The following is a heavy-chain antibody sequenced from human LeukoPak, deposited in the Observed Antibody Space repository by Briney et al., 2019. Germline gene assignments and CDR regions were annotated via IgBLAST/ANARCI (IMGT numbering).Heavy chain of an antibody. CDR2: ISGSGGST. V-gene: IGHV3-23*01. J-gene: IGHJ4*02. Sequence: GGSLRLSCAASGFTFSSYAISWVRQAPGKGLEWVSAISGSGGSTYYADSVKGRFTISRDNSKNTLYLQMNSLRAEDTAVYYCAEGRRAYCGGDCSLRSYYFDYWGQGTLVTVSS. D-gene: IGHD2-21*01. CDR3: AEGRRAYCGGDCSLRSYYFDY. CDR1: GFTFSSYA.